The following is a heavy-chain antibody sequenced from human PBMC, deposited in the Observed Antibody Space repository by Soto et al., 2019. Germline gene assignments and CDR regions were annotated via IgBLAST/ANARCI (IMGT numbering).Heavy chain of an antibody. Sequence: GESLKISCKGSGYSFTSYWISWVRQMPGKGLEWMGRIDPSDSYTNYSPSFQGHVTISADKSISTAYLQWSSLKASDTTMYYCSRHFSDRSRSSYYYYGMDVWGQGTTVTVSS. J-gene: IGHJ6*02. CDR3: SRHFSDRSRSSYYYYGMDV. D-gene: IGHD6-6*01. CDR2: IDPSDSYT. CDR1: GYSFTSYW. V-gene: IGHV5-10-1*01.